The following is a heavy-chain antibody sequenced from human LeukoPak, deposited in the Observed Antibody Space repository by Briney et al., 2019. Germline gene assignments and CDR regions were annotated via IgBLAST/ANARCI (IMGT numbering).Heavy chain of an antibody. CDR2: ISSSDSTI. V-gene: IGHV3-11*01. CDR3: ARVRMDNGSGSPADY. J-gene: IGHJ4*02. CDR1: VFTFSVYN. Sequence: SGGSLRLSCAPSVFTFSVYNMSWMPDALGKGVEGVSHISSSDSTIYYAEDVRGRFTISRDNAKNSLYLQMSSRRDEDTIEYYCARVRMDNGSGSPADYWGQGTLVTVSS. D-gene: IGHD3-10*01.